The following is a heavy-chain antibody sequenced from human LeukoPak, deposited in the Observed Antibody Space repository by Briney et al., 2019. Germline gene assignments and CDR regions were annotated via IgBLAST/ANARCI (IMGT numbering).Heavy chain of an antibody. Sequence: GASVKVSCKASGYTFTSYDINWVRQAGGQGLECLGEMNPDSGDTVYAQKFRGRVTLTRNTSMMTAYMEIHNLRSEDTAVYYCARGRLGGFDSWGQGTLVTVSS. CDR1: GYTFTSYD. J-gene: IGHJ4*02. V-gene: IGHV1-8*01. CDR2: MNPDSGDT. D-gene: IGHD6-25*01. CDR3: ARGRLGGFDS.